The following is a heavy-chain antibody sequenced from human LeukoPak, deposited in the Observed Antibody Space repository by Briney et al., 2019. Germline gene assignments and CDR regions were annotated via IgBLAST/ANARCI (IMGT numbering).Heavy chain of an antibody. CDR1: GFPFSSYA. CDR2: ISSNGGTT. J-gene: IGHJ4*02. D-gene: IGHD5-12*01. CDR3: ARDGVATNDY. V-gene: IGHV3-64*01. Sequence: PGGSLRLSCAASGFPFSSYAMQWVRQAPGKGLEYVSSISSNGGTTFYANSVKGRFTISRDNSKNMLFLQMGSLRAEDMAVYYCARDGVATNDYWGQGTLVTVSS.